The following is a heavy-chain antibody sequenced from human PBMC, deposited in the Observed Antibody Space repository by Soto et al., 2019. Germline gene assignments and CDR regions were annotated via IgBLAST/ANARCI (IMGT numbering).Heavy chain of an antibody. CDR1: GFTFSSYG. Sequence: QLQLVESGGGVVQPGRSLRLSCAASGFTFSSYGMHWVRQAPGKGLEWVAVIWYDGSNKYYADSVKGRFTISRDNSKNTLYLHMNSLRAEDTAVYYCARDTARAMVRIYYGMDVWGQGTTVTVSS. J-gene: IGHJ6*02. D-gene: IGHD3-10*01. V-gene: IGHV3-33*01. CDR3: ARDTARAMVRIYYGMDV. CDR2: IWYDGSNK.